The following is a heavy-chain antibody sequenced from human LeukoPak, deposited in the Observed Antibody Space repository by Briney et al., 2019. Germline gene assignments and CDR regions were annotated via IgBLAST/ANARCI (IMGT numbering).Heavy chain of an antibody. D-gene: IGHD6-19*01. Sequence: GASVKVSCKASGYTFTGYYMHGVGQAAGQGMEGMGRINPNSGGTNYAQKFQGRVTMTSDTSISTAYMELSRLRSDDTAVYYCARGSSGWSSARSTTFHYWGQGTLVTVSS. CDR2: INPNSGGT. V-gene: IGHV1-2*06. CDR1: GYTFTGYY. CDR3: ARGSSGWSSARSTTFHY. J-gene: IGHJ4*02.